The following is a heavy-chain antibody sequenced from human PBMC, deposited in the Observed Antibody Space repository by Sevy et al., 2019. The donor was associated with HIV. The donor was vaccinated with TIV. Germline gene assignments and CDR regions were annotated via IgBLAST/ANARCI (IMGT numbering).Heavy chain of an antibody. D-gene: IGHD3-3*01. J-gene: IGHJ4*02. CDR2: ISSSSSYI. V-gene: IGHV3-21*01. CDR1: GFTFSSYS. Sequence: GGSLSLSCAASGFTFSSYSMNWVRQAPGKGLDWVSSISSSSSYIYYADSVKGRFTISRENAKNSLYLQMNSLRAEDTAVYYCARVLRFLEWPTPLGYWGQGTLVTVSS. CDR3: ARVLRFLEWPTPLGY.